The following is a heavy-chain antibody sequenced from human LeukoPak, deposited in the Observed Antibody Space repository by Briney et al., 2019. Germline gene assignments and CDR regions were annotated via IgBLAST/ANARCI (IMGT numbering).Heavy chain of an antibody. CDR3: ARDLNWGQVDY. Sequence: GGSLRLSCAASGFTFSGHWMYWLRQAPGKGLAWVSRINGDGSATNYAGSMKGRFTISRDNARNIMYLQMNSLREDDTAVYYCARDLNWGQVDYWGQGTLVTVSS. V-gene: IGHV3-74*01. J-gene: IGHJ4*02. CDR1: GFTFSGHW. D-gene: IGHD7-27*01. CDR2: INGDGSAT.